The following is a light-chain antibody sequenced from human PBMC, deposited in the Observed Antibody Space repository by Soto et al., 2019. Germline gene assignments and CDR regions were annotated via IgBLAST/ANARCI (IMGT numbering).Light chain of an antibody. CDR1: QRINIY. Sequence: DIQMTQSPSSLSTSIGDRVTITCRASQRINIYLNWYRQKPGKAPELLIYSASNLQSGVPSRFSGSGSGTDFTPTISGLQSEDFATYYCQQSFSTPTFGQGTRLDIK. CDR2: SAS. J-gene: IGKJ5*01. V-gene: IGKV1-39*01. CDR3: QQSFSTPT.